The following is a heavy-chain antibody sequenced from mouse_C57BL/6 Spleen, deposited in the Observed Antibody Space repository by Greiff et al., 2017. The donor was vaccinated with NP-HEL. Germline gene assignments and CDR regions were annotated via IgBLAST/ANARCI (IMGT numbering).Heavy chain of an antibody. V-gene: IGHV1-7*01. D-gene: IGHD2-3*01. Sequence: QVQLQQSGAELAKPGASVKLSCKASGYTFTSYWMHWVKQRPGQGLEWIGYINPSSGYTKYNQKFKDKATLTADKSSSTAYMQLISLTYEDSAVYYCARLGMAHYYAMDYWGQGTSVTVSS. CDR3: ARLGMAHYYAMDY. J-gene: IGHJ4*01. CDR2: INPSSGYT. CDR1: GYTFTSYW.